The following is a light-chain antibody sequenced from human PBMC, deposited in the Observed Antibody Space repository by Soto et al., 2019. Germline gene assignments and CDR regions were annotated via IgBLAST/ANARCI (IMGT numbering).Light chain of an antibody. J-gene: IGKJ2*01. CDR2: GAS. CDR1: QSVSGSY. V-gene: IGKV3-20*01. CDR3: QQYGDSPPYT. Sequence: EIVLTQSPGTLSLSPGERATLSCRASQSVSGSYLAWYQQKPGQAPRLLISGASSRATGIPDRFSGSGSGTDFTLTISSLEPEDLAVYYCQQYGDSPPYTFGQGTKLEIK.